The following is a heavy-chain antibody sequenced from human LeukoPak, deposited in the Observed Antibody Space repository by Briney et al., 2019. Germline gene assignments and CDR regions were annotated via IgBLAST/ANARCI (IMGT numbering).Heavy chain of an antibody. Sequence: GGSLRLSCAASNFTFGSYGMNWVRHVPGKGLEWVAYISYDGSDKYYTDSVKGRFTISRDNAKNTLYLQMNSLRVEDTAMYYCAKVGSGGYSYGYYFDYWGQGTLVTVSS. V-gene: IGHV3-30*02. D-gene: IGHD5-18*01. CDR3: AKVGSGGYSYGYYFDY. J-gene: IGHJ4*02. CDR2: ISYDGSDK. CDR1: NFTFGSYG.